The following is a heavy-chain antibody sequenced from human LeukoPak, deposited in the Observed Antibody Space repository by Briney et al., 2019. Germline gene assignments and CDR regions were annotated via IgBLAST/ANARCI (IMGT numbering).Heavy chain of an antibody. CDR3: ARAHPDCSSTSCYNPYFDY. Sequence: SETLSLTCTVSGGSVSSSDFYWSWIRQPPGKGLEWIGYISYSGSTNYNPSLKSRVIISVDTSMNQFSLKVSSVTAADTAVYYCARAHPDCSSTSCYNPYFDYWGQGTLVTVSS. CDR1: GGSVSSSDFY. CDR2: ISYSGST. D-gene: IGHD2-2*01. J-gene: IGHJ4*02. V-gene: IGHV4-61*08.